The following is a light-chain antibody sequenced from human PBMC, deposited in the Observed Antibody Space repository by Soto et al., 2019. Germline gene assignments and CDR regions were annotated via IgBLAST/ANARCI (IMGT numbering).Light chain of an antibody. Sequence: PGERVTLSCRASQSVSSSDLTWYQQKPGQAPRLLIYGASTRATGIPARFSGSGSGTDFTLTISSLQPEDFAVYYCQQDYNLPYTFGQGTKLEIK. CDR3: QQDYNLPYT. V-gene: IGKV3D-7*01. J-gene: IGKJ2*01. CDR1: QSVSSSD. CDR2: GAS.